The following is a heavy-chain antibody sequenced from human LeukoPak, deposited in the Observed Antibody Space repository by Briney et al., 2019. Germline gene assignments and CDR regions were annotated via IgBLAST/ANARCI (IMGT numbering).Heavy chain of an antibody. CDR2: ISGSGGST. J-gene: IGHJ4*02. Sequence: GGSLRLSCAASGFTFSSYWMSWVRQAPGKGLEWVSAISGSGGSTYYADSVKGRFTISRDNSKNTLYLQMNSLRAEDTAVYYCAKDQVRVVVAATLMTNWGQGTLVTVSS. CDR1: GFTFSSYW. CDR3: AKDQVRVVVAATLMTN. V-gene: IGHV3-23*01. D-gene: IGHD2-15*01.